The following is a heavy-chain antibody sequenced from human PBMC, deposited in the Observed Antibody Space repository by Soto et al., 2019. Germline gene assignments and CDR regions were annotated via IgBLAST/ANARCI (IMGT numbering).Heavy chain of an antibody. V-gene: IGHV1-69*01. Sequence: ASVKVSCKASAGTFSSYAISWVRQAPGQGLEWMGGIIPIFGTANYAQKFQGRVTITADESTSTAYMELSSLRSEDTAVYYCARYGDYESALDYWGQGTLVTAPQ. CDR3: ARYGDYESALDY. CDR1: AGTFSSYA. J-gene: IGHJ4*02. D-gene: IGHD4-17*01. CDR2: IIPIFGTA.